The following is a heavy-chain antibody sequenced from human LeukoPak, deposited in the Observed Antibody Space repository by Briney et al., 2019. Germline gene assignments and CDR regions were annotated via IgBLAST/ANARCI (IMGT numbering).Heavy chain of an antibody. D-gene: IGHD1-26*01. CDR1: GYTFTSYG. Sequence: GASVKVSCKASGYTFTSYGISWVRQAPGQGLEWMGWISAYNGNTNYAQKLQGRVTMTTDTSTSTVYMELRSLRSDDTAVYYCARGGVEGIVGATTYGYWGQGTLVTVSS. J-gene: IGHJ4*02. CDR2: ISAYNGNT. V-gene: IGHV1-18*01. CDR3: ARGGVEGIVGATTYGY.